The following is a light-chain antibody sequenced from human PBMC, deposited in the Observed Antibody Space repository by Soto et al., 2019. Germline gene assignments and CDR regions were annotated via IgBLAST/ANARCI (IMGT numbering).Light chain of an antibody. Sequence: QSALTQPASVSGSPGQSITISCTGTSSDIGTYNYVSWYQQHPGKVPKLMIYEVSNRPSGVSNRFSGSKSGNTASLAISGLQAEDEADYYCCSYTPSSTQVFGGGTKLTVL. CDR3: CSYTPSSTQV. CDR2: EVS. V-gene: IGLV2-14*01. CDR1: SSDIGTYNY. J-gene: IGLJ3*02.